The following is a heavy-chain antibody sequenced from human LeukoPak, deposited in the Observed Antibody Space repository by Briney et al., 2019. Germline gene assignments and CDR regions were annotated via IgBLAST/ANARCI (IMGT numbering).Heavy chain of an antibody. CDR3: ARDSGYPDY. J-gene: IGHJ4*02. CDR2: IYYSGST. Sequence: SETLSLTCTVSGGSISSSSYYWGWIRQPPGKGLEWIGSIYYSGSTYYNPSLKSRVTISVDTSKNQFSLKLSSVTAADTAVYYCARDSGYPDYWGQGTLATVSS. V-gene: IGHV4-39*07. CDR1: GGSISSSSYY. D-gene: IGHD3-22*01.